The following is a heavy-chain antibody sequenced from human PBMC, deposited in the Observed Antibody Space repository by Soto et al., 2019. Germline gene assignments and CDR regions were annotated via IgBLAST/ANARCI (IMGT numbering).Heavy chain of an antibody. CDR1: GGSISSSNW. CDR3: MNSVRAEDTAVYYCAKGHSSSPSPQYYYYGMDV. CDR2: IYHSGST. V-gene: IGHV4-4*02. Sequence: SETLSLTCAVSGGSISSSNWWSWVRQPPGKGLEWIGEIYHSGSTNYNPSLKSRVTISVDKSKNQFSLKLSSVSSALTLLYLQMNSVRAEDTAVYYCAKGHSSSPSPQYYYYGMDVWGQGTTVTVS. J-gene: IGHJ6*02. D-gene: IGHD6-13*01.